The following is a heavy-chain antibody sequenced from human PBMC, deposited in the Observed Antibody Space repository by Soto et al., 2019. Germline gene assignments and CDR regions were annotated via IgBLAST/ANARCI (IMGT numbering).Heavy chain of an antibody. D-gene: IGHD6-19*01. CDR3: AGSSGWYESYNWFDP. CDR1: GGSISSSSYY. Sequence: QLQLQESGPGLVKPSETLSLTCTVSGGSISSSSYYWGWIRQPPGKGLEWIGSIYYSGSTYYNPSLKSRVTISVDTSKIQFSLKLSSVTAADTAVYYCAGSSGWYESYNWFDPWGQGTLVTVSS. V-gene: IGHV4-39*01. J-gene: IGHJ5*02. CDR2: IYYSGST.